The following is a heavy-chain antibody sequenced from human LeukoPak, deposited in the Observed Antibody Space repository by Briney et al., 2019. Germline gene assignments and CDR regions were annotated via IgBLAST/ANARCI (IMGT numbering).Heavy chain of an antibody. J-gene: IGHJ4*02. CDR3: ARDRPGGSSLDY. V-gene: IGHV4-59*01. D-gene: IGHD6-13*01. Sequence: PSETLSLTCNVSGGSISGYHWSWIRQPPGKGLEWLGYIYYSGSSNYNPSLKSRVTISADTSKNQFSLKLSSVTAADTAVYYCARDRPGGSSLDYWGQGTLVTVSS. CDR1: GGSISGYH. CDR2: IYYSGSS.